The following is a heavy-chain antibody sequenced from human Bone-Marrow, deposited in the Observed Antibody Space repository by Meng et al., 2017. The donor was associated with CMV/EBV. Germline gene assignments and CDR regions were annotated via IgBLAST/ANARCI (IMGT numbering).Heavy chain of an antibody. CDR1: GGTFSSYT. Sequence: SVKVSCKASGGTFSSYTISWVRQAPGQGLEWMGRIIPILGIANYAQKFQGRVTITADKSTSTAYMELSSLRSEDTAVYYCARVGVIGGWFDPWGQGTLVTVSS. CDR2: IIPILGIA. CDR3: ARVGVIGGWFDP. J-gene: IGHJ5*02. D-gene: IGHD3-16*01. V-gene: IGHV1-69*02.